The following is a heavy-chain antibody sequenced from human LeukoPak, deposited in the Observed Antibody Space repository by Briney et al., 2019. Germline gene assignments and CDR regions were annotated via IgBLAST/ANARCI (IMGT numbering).Heavy chain of an antibody. D-gene: IGHD2-2*01. V-gene: IGHV4-59*01. CDR3: ARVVVPAAGYYYYMDV. CDR1: GGSISSYY. J-gene: IGHJ6*03. CDR2: IYYSGST. Sequence: SETPSLTCTVSGGSISSYYWSWIRQPPGKGLEWIGYIYYSGSTNYNPSLKSRVTISVDTSKNQFSLKLSSVTAADTAVYYCARVVVPAAGYYYYMDVWGKGTTVTVSS.